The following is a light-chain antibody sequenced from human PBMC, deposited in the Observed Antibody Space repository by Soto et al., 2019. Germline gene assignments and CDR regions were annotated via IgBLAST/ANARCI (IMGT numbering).Light chain of an antibody. V-gene: IGLV2-14*01. CDR3: SSYTSSVTLV. Sequence: QSALTQPASVSGSPGQSITISCTGTSSDVGDYNYVSWYQHHPGKAPKPIIYEVSNRPSGVSHRFSGSKSGNTASLTISGLRAEDEADYYCSSYTSSVTLVFGTGTKLTVL. CDR1: SSDVGDYNY. CDR2: EVS. J-gene: IGLJ1*01.